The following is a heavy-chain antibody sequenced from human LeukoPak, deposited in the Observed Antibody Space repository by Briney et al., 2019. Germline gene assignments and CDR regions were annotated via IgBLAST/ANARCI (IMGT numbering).Heavy chain of an antibody. CDR2: VNPNSGGT. J-gene: IGHJ5*02. V-gene: IGHV1-2*02. Sequence: GASVKVSCKASGYTFTSYYIHWVRQAPGQGLEWMGWVNPNSGGTNYAQKFQGRVTMTRDTSISTAYMELSRLRSNDTAVYYCARGYTSLGWCDPWGQGTLVTVSS. CDR3: ARGYTSLGWCDP. D-gene: IGHD3-16*01. CDR1: GYTFTSYY.